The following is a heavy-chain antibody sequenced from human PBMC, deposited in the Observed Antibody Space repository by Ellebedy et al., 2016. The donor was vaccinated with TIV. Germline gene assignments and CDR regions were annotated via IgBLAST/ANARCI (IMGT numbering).Heavy chain of an antibody. V-gene: IGHV3-7*03. J-gene: IGHJ2*01. CDR2: IDYAGTET. CDR1: FFTXXXYW. D-gene: IGHD1-1*01. CDR3: TSPGSRYGHFDL. Sequence: GESLKISFAASFFTXXXYWXXXVRXXXGKVLEWVASIDYAGTETYSVDSAEGRFIISRDNAKNSLYLRINNPRDEDKAVYYYTSPGSRYGHFDLWGRGTQVIVSS.